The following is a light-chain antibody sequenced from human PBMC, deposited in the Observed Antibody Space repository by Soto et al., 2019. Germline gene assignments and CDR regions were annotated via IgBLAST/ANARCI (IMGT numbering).Light chain of an antibody. CDR1: QSLLYRDGVNY. J-gene: IGKJ4*01. CDR2: LGD. Sequence: DIVMTQSPLSLPVTPGEPASISCRSSQSLLYRDGVNYLEGYLQKPGQSPQLLVYLGDKRASGVTARFSGGGSGTDFTLKISRVEAEDVGVYYCMQVLQVPLTFGGATKVEIK. V-gene: IGKV2-28*01. CDR3: MQVLQVPLT.